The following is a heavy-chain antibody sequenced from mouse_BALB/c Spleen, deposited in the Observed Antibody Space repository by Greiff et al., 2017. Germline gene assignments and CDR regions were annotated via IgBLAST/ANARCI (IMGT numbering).Heavy chain of an antibody. CDR1: GYTFTSYY. J-gene: IGHJ2*01. D-gene: IGHD2-12*01. CDR3: ANDDFDY. Sequence: QVQLKQSGPELVKPGASVRISCKASGYTFTSYYIHWVKQRPGQGLEWIGWIYPGNVNTKYNEKFKGKATLTADKSSSTAYMQLSSLTSEDSAVYFCANDDFDYWGQGTTLTVSS. V-gene: IGHV1S56*01. CDR2: IYPGNVNT.